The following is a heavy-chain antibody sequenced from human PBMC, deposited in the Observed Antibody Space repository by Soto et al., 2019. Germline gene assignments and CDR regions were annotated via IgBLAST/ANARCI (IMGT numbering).Heavy chain of an antibody. J-gene: IGHJ4*02. CDR1: GYTFSSYA. Sequence: ASVKVSGKASGYTFSSYAMHWVRQAPGQRLEWMGWINAGYGNTKSSQKFQDRVTISRDTSASTAYMELTSLRSEDTAVYYCARDTGDGTFDFWGQGTLVTVSS. V-gene: IGHV1-3*01. D-gene: IGHD7-27*01. CDR3: ARDTGDGTFDF. CDR2: INAGYGNT.